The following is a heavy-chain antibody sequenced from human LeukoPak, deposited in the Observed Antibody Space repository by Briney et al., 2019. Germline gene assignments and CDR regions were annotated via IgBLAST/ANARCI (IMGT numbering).Heavy chain of an antibody. D-gene: IGHD1-26*01. V-gene: IGHV3-30*02. J-gene: IGHJ4*02. CDR1: GFTFSSYG. CDR3: AKDSKTYSGSYGVDY. CDR2: IRYDGSNK. Sequence: GGSLRLSCAASGFTFSSYGMHWVRQAPGKGLEWVAFIRYDGSNKYYADSVKGRFTVSRDNSKNTLYLQMNSLRAEDTAVYYCAKDSKTYSGSYGVDYWGQGTLVTVSS.